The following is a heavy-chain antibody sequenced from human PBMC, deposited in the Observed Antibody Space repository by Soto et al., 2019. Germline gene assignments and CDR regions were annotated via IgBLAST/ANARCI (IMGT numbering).Heavy chain of an antibody. CDR3: AVYPGIAAAGHFDY. CDR1: GGTFSSYA. CDR2: IIPIFGTA. Sequence: GASVKVSCKASGGTFSSYAISWVRQAPGQGLEWMGGIIPIFGTANYAQKFQGRVTITADESTSTAYMELSSLRSENTAVYYCAVYPGIAAAGHFDYWGQGTLVTVSS. V-gene: IGHV1-69*13. J-gene: IGHJ4*02. D-gene: IGHD6-13*01.